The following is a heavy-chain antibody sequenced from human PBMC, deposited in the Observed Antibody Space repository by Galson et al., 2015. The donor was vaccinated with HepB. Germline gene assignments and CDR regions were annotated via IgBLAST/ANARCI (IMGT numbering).Heavy chain of an antibody. D-gene: IGHD2-21*02. CDR3: ARVAVVTSYDAFDI. CDR1: GYSISSGYY. J-gene: IGHJ3*02. CDR2: IYHSGST. Sequence: ETLSLTCTVSGYSISSGYYWGWIRQPPGKGLEWIGSIYHSGSTYYNPSLKSRVTISVDTSKNQFSLKLSSVTAADTAVYYCARVAVVTSYDAFDIWGQGTMVTVSS. V-gene: IGHV4-38-2*02.